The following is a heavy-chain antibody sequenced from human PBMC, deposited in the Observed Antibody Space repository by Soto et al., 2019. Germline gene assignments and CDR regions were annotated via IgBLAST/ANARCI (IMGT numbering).Heavy chain of an antibody. CDR1: GGSISSSSYY. J-gene: IGHJ3*02. Sequence: SETLSLTCTVSGGSISSSSYYWGWIRQPPGKGLEWIGSIYYSGSTYYNPSLKSRVTISVDTSKNQFSLKLSSVTASDTAVYYCAIRGAFDIWGQGTMVTVSS. CDR2: IYYSGST. CDR3: AIRGAFDI. V-gene: IGHV4-39*01.